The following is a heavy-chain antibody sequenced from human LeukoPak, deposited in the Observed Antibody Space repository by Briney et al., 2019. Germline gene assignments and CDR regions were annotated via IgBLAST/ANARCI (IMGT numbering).Heavy chain of an antibody. Sequence: SETLSLTCIVSGGSISSYSWNWIRQSPGKGLEWVGYISHSGTTSYNSSLKSRVTISVDTSMNQFSLKLSSVTAADTAVYYCARDRGGSYLGDAFDIWGQGTMVTVSS. V-gene: IGHV4-59*01. CDR3: ARDRGGSYLGDAFDI. CDR2: ISHSGTT. D-gene: IGHD1-26*01. J-gene: IGHJ3*02. CDR1: GGSISSYS.